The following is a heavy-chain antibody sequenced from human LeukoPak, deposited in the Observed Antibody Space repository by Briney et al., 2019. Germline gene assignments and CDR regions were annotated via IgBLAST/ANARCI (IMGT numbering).Heavy chain of an antibody. CDR3: VTVRSGSYDY. CDR1: GASISSFY. V-gene: IGHV4-4*07. CDR2: IYTSGGT. Sequence: SETLSLTCTVSGASISSFYWSWIRQPAGKGLEWIGRIYTSGGTNYNPSLKSRVTMSIDTSKNQFSLKLYSVTAADTAVYYCVTVRSGSYDYWGQGILVTVSS. J-gene: IGHJ4*02. D-gene: IGHD1-26*01.